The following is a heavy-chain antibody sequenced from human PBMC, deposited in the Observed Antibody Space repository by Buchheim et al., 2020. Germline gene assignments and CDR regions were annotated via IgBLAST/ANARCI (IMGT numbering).Heavy chain of an antibody. D-gene: IGHD3-3*01. V-gene: IGHV4-31*03. J-gene: IGHJ5*02. CDR2: ISYSGST. CDR1: GGSLTGGGFY. Sequence: QVQLQESGPGLVKPSQTLSLTCTVSGGSLTGGGFYWSWIRQHPEKGLEWIGFISYSGSTFYNPSLRSRVTMSVDTSTNHFSLKLSSVTAADTAVYYCARGVRFLEWLSSAWFDPWGQGTL. CDR3: ARGVRFLEWLSSAWFDP.